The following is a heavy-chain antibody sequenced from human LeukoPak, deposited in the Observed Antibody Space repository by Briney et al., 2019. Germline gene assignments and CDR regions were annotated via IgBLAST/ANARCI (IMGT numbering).Heavy chain of an antibody. J-gene: IGHJ4*02. CDR2: INPNSGGT. D-gene: IGHD6-13*01. V-gene: IGHV1-2*02. CDR3: ARFTTSIAAAGYDS. Sequence: ASVKVSCKASGYTFTGYYMHWVRQAPGQGLEWMGWINPNSGGTNYAQKFQGRVTMTRDTSISTAYMELSRLRSDDTAVYYCARFTTSIAAAGYDSWGQGTLVTVSS. CDR1: GYTFTGYY.